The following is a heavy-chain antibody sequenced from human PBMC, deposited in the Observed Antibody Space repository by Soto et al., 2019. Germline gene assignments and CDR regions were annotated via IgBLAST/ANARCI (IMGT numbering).Heavy chain of an antibody. D-gene: IGHD5-12*01. CDR3: TRHTGYDSSLDY. CDR2: IDPSDSYT. V-gene: IGHV5-10-1*01. J-gene: IGHJ4*02. Sequence: GEXLKXXXXXXGXTFTGHWXSWVRQMPGKGLEWMGRIDPSDSYTDYSPTVQGHVTMSADKSINTAYLQWSSLQASDTAVYYCTRHTGYDSSLDYWGQGTLVTVSS. CDR1: GXTFTGHW.